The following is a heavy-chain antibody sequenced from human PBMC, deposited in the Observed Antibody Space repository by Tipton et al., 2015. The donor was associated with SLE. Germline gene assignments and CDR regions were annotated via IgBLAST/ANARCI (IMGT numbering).Heavy chain of an antibody. V-gene: IGHV4-59*11. J-gene: IGHJ6*02. Sequence: TLSLTCTVSGGAISSHYWSWFGLPPGKGLEWIGYIYYSRSTTYNPSLKSRVTISVDTSKNQFSLKLSSVTAADTAVYYCARAAGRVYYGMDVWGQGTTVTVSS. CDR2: IYYSRST. CDR1: GGAISSHY. CDR3: ARAAGRVYYGMDV. D-gene: IGHD6-19*01.